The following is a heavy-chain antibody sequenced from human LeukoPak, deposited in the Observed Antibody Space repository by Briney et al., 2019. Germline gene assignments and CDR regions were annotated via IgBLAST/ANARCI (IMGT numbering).Heavy chain of an antibody. CDR1: GYTFTSYG. D-gene: IGHD3-16*01. CDR3: ARGGPAARLITFGGVTDY. V-gene: IGHV1-18*01. Sequence: ASVKVSCKASGYTFTSYGISWVRQAPGQGLEWMGWISAYNGNTNYAQKLQGRVTMTTDTSTSTAYMELRNLRSDDTAVYYCARGGPAARLITFGGVTDYWGQGTLLTVSS. CDR2: ISAYNGNT. J-gene: IGHJ4*02.